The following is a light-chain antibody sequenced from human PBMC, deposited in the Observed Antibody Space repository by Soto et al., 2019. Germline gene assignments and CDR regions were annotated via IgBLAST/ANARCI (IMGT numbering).Light chain of an antibody. J-gene: IGKJ1*01. CDR2: GAS. CDR3: QQHNIWPPWT. V-gene: IGKV3-15*01. CDR1: QSVSSN. Sequence: EIVMTQSPATLSVSPGERATLSCRASQSVSSNLAWYQQKPGQAPRLLIYGASTRATGIPARFSGSGSGTEFTLNISSLQSEDFAVYYCQQHNIWPPWTFGQGTKVEIK.